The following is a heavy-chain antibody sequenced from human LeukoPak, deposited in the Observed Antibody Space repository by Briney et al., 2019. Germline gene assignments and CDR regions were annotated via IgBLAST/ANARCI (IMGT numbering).Heavy chain of an antibody. Sequence: ASVKVSCKASGGTFSSYAISWVRQAPGQGLEWMGRIIPILGIANYAQKLQGRVTITADKSTSTAYMELRSLRSEDTAVYYCARDFCSSTSCYTPWWFDPWGQGTLVTVSS. J-gene: IGHJ5*02. CDR2: IIPILGIA. CDR3: ARDFCSSTSCYTPWWFDP. V-gene: IGHV1-69*04. CDR1: GGTFSSYA. D-gene: IGHD2-2*02.